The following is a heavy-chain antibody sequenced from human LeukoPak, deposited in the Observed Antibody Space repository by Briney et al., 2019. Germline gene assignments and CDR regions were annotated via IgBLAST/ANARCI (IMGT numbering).Heavy chain of an antibody. CDR1: GYTFTGYY. D-gene: IGHD2-15*01. CDR2: INPNSGGT. CDR3: ARSPYCSGGSCPRPYYYYGMDV. V-gene: IGHV1-2*02. Sequence: ASVKASCKASGYTFTGYYMHWVRQAPGQGLEWMGWINPNSGGTNYAQKFQGRVTMTRDTSISTAYMELSRLRSDDTAVYYCARSPYCSGGSCPRPYYYYGMDVWGQGTTVTVSS. J-gene: IGHJ6*02.